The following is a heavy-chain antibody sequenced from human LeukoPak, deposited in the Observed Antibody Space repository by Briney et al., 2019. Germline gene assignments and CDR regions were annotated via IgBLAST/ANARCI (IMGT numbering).Heavy chain of an antibody. D-gene: IGHD1-26*01. V-gene: IGHV3-30-3*01. Sequence: GRSLRLSCAASGFTFSSYAMHWVRQAPGKGLEWVAVISYDGSNEYYADSVKGRFTISRDNSKNTLYLQMNSLRAEDTAVYYCASRTVKWYSGSYPEAFDIWGQRTKVTVSS. CDR2: ISYDGSNE. CDR3: ASRTVKWYSGSYPEAFDI. CDR1: GFTFSSYA. J-gene: IGHJ3*02.